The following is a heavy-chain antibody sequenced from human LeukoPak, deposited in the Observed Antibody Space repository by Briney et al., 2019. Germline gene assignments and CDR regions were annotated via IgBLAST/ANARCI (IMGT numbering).Heavy chain of an antibody. CDR3: ASGYSSSWHEYYYMDV. CDR1: GGSISSSSYY. J-gene: IGHJ6*03. V-gene: IGHV4-39*01. CDR2: IYYSGST. Sequence: PSETLSLTCTVSGGSISSSSYYWGWIRQPPGKGLEWFGSIYYSGSTYYNPSLKSRVTISVDTSKNRFSLKLSSVTAADTAVYYCASGYSSSWHEYYYMDVWGKGTTVTISS. D-gene: IGHD6-13*01.